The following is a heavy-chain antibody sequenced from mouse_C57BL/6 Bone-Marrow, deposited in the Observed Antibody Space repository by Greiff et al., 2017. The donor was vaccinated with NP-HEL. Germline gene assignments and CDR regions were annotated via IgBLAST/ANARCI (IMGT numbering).Heavy chain of an antibody. CDR2: IYPRDGST. CDR3: AKGDYSSSPWFAY. D-gene: IGHD1-1*01. J-gene: IGHJ3*01. Sequence: VQLQQSGPELVKPGASVKLSCKASGYTFTSYDINWVKQRPGQGLEWIGWIYPRDGSTKYNEKFKGKATLTVDRPSSTAYMELHSLTSEDSAVYFCAKGDYSSSPWFAYWGQGTLVTVSA. V-gene: IGHV1-85*01. CDR1: GYTFTSYD.